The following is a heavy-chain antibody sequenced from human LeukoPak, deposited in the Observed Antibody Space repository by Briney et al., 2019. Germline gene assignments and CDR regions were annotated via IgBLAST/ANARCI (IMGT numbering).Heavy chain of an antibody. D-gene: IGHD3-3*01. Sequence: PGGSLRLSCAASGFTVSSNFVSWVRQAPGKGLEWVSIIYADGNTDYRDSVKGRFTVSRDNSQNKVYLHMNSLRGEDTAVYYCARDSRRFLEWSYYFDYWGQGTLVTVSS. CDR3: ARDSRRFLEWSYYFDY. V-gene: IGHV3-66*01. CDR2: IYADGNT. CDR1: GFTVSSNF. J-gene: IGHJ4*02.